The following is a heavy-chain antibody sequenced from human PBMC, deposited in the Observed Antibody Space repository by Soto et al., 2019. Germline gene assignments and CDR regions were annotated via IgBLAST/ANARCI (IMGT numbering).Heavy chain of an antibody. J-gene: IGHJ4*02. CDR3: ARTYGSGSIYASEFDY. CDR1: GGSISSYY. CDR2: IYYSGST. Sequence: SETLSLTCTVSGGSISSYYWSWIRQPPGKGLEWIGYIYYSGSTNYNPSLKSRVTISVDTSKNQFSLKLSSVTAADTAVYYCARTYGSGSIYASEFDYWGQGTLVTVSS. V-gene: IGHV4-59*01. D-gene: IGHD3-10*01.